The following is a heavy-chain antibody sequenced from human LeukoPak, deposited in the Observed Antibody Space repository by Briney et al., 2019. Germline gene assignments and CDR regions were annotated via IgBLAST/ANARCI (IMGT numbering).Heavy chain of an antibody. CDR3: AKDQYCSSTSCYSYYYMDV. CDR2: IWYGGSNK. CDR1: GFTFSSYG. J-gene: IGHJ6*03. V-gene: IGHV3-30*02. D-gene: IGHD2-2*01. Sequence: GGSLRLSCAASGFTFSSYGMHWVRQAPGKGLEWVAVIWYGGSNKYYADSVKGRFTISRDNSKNTLYLQMNSLRAEDTAVYYCAKDQYCSSTSCYSYYYMDVWGKGTTVTVSS.